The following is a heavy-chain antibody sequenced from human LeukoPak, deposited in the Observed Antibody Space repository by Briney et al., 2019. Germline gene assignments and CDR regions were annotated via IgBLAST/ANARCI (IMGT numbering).Heavy chain of an antibody. Sequence: PGGSLRLSCATSGFTFSSYTMNWVRQAPGKGLEWVSGISGSDGSTYYADSVKGRFTISRDNSKNTLYLQMSSLRVEDTAVYYCAKDPPGAGPDFDCWGQGTRVTVSS. CDR2: ISGSDGST. CDR1: GFTFSSYT. D-gene: IGHD6-19*01. J-gene: IGHJ4*02. V-gene: IGHV3-23*01. CDR3: AKDPPGAGPDFDC.